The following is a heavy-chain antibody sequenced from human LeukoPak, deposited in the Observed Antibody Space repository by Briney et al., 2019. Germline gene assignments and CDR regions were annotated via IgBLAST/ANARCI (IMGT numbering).Heavy chain of an antibody. Sequence: GGSLRLSCGASGFTFSSYSMNWVRQAPGKGLEWVSYISSSSSSIYYADSVKGRFTIFRDNAENSLYLQMNSLRVEDTAVYYCATGNGYYFDHWGQGTLVTVSS. CDR2: ISSSSSSI. V-gene: IGHV3-48*01. CDR1: GFTFSSYS. D-gene: IGHD1-14*01. J-gene: IGHJ4*02. CDR3: ATGNGYYFDH.